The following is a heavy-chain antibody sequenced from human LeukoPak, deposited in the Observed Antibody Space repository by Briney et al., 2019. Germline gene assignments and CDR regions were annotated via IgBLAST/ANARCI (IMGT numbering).Heavy chain of an antibody. V-gene: IGHV3-48*04. Sequence: GGSLRLSCAASGFSFSSYAMHWVRQAPGKGLEWVSYISSSGSTIYYADSVKGRFTISRDNAKNSLYLQMNSLRAEDTAVYYCARDYYGSGGGAFDIWGQGTMVTVSS. CDR3: ARDYYGSGGGAFDI. D-gene: IGHD3-10*01. CDR2: ISSSGSTI. J-gene: IGHJ3*02. CDR1: GFSFSSYA.